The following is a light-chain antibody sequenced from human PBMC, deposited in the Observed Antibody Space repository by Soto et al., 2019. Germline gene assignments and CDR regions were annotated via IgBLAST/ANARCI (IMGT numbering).Light chain of an antibody. J-gene: IGKJ3*01. CDR2: VAS. Sequence: DTQLTQSPSSLSASVGDRVTITCRASQRISSYLNWYQPKPGRAPKLLIYVASSLQSGVPSRFSGSRSGTDFTFTISSLQPDDSATYDCQQSYSSPLTCGPGTKVNIK. V-gene: IGKV1-39*01. CDR1: QRISSY. CDR3: QQSYSSPLT.